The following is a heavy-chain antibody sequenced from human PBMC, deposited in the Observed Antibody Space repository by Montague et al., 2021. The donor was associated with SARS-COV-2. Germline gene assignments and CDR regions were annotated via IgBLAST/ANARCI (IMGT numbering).Heavy chain of an antibody. CDR2: IFYTGST. J-gene: IGHJ4*02. CDR1: GGSTSNYY. V-gene: IGHV4-59*08. CDR3: ARRALGYCRGGSCYSGFDY. Sequence: SETLSLTCSVSGGSTSNYYWTWIRQSPGKGLQWIGYIFYTGSTNYNPSLKSRVTISVDTSKNQFSLKLSSATAADTAVYYCARRALGYCRGGSCYSGFDYWGQGTLVTVSS. D-gene: IGHD2-15*01.